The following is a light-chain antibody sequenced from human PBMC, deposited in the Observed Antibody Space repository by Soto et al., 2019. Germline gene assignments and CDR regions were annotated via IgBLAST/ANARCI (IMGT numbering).Light chain of an antibody. CDR2: DGS. V-gene: IGKV3-11*01. CDR1: QSIGDY. CDR3: QQSSDWPLT. Sequence: IVLTQSPATLSLSPGEGATLSCRASQSIGDYVAWFQQKPGQAPRLLIYDGSNRAVGIPARFSGSASGIDSTLNISSLEPEDFEVYYCQQSSDWPLTFGGGTRVEI. J-gene: IGKJ4*01.